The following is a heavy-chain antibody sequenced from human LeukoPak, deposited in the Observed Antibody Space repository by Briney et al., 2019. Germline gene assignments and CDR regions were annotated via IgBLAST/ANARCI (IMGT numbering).Heavy chain of an antibody. Sequence: ASVKVSCKASGYSFTGYYIHWVRQAPGQGLEWMGWINPNSGGTNYAQKFQGRVTMTRDTSISTAYMELSRLRSDDTAVYYCATALWYYDSSGYYNGYWGQGTLVTVSS. V-gene: IGHV1-2*02. CDR2: INPNSGGT. D-gene: IGHD3-22*01. CDR3: ATALWYYDSSGYYNGY. CDR1: GYSFTGYY. J-gene: IGHJ4*02.